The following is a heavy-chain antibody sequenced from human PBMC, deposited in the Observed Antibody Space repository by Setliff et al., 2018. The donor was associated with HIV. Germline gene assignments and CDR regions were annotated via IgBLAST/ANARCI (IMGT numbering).Heavy chain of an antibody. J-gene: IGHJ4*02. V-gene: IGHV4-59*08. Sequence: SETLSLTCTVSGGSIRGYYWSWIRQHPGKGLEWMGYVFYTGFAAYNPSLKSRLTISVDTSKSQFSLTLTSVTAADTAVYYCARQMPIPGIAITPVDYWCQGALVTVS. CDR2: VFYTGFA. CDR3: ARQMPIPGIAITPVDY. CDR1: GGSIRGYY. D-gene: IGHD5-12*01.